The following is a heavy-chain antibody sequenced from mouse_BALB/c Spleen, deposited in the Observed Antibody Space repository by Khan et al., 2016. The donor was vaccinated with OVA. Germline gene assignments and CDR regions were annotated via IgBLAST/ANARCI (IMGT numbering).Heavy chain of an antibody. J-gene: IGHJ3*01. CDR2: IYPGDGDI. Sequence: QVQLQQAGAELVRPGSSVKISCKASGYAFNVYWMNWVKQRPGQGLEWIGQIYPGDGDIDYNGKFKGQATLTADESSNTSYIQLSSLTSEDSAVYFWTRSGWDGFDYWGLGTLVTVSA. CDR1: GYAFNVYW. CDR3: TRSGWDGFDY. D-gene: IGHD4-1*01. V-gene: IGHV1-80*01.